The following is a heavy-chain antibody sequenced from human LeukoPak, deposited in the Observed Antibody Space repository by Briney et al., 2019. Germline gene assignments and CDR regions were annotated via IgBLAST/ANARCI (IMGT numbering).Heavy chain of an antibody. V-gene: IGHV3-21*01. CDR1: GFTFSSYS. CDR3: ASGITMIVVVESAFDI. D-gene: IGHD3-22*01. CDR2: ISSSSSYI. Sequence: PGGSLRLSCAASGFTFSSYSMNWVRQAPGKGLEWVSSISSSSSYIYYADSVKGRFTISRDNAKNSLYLQMNSLRAEDTAVYYCASGITMIVVVESAFDIWGQGTMVTVSS. J-gene: IGHJ3*02.